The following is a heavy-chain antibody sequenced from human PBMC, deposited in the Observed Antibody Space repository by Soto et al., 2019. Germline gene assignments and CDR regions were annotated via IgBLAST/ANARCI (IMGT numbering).Heavy chain of an antibody. CDR3: ASSSLYGMDV. V-gene: IGHV4-4*09. CDR2: SYSSGST. Sequence: SETLSLTCTVSGGAISFYNWNWIRQSPGKGLEWIGYSYSSGSTNYNPSLKSRVTISVDTPKNQFSLKVGSVTAADTAVYYCASSSLYGMDVWGQGTTVTVSS. J-gene: IGHJ6*02. CDR1: GGAISFYN. D-gene: IGHD2-2*02.